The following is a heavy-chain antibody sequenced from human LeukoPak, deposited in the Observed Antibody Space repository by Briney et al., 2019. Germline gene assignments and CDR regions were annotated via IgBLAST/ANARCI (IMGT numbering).Heavy chain of an antibody. CDR1: GFTFSSYA. CDR2: ISSGGDSI. Sequence: GSLRLSCAASGFTFSSYAMSWVRQAPGKGLEWLSYISSGGDSIYYADSVKGRFTISRDNAKNSVSLQMNSLRAEDTAVYYCAKGPLLWDWGQGTLVTVSS. CDR3: AKGPLLWD. D-gene: IGHD2/OR15-2a*01. J-gene: IGHJ4*02. V-gene: IGHV3-48*04.